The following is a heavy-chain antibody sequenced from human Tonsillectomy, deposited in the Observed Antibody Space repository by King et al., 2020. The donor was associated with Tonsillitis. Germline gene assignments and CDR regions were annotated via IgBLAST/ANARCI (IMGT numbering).Heavy chain of an antibody. D-gene: IGHD3-3*01. CDR2: MSGAGART. Sequence: VQLVESGGGLVQPGGSLRLSCAASGFTFSTYAMTWVRQAPGKGLEWVSVMSGAGARTYHADPVKGRFTIPRDNSKNTLYLQMNSLRAEETAVYYCAKCPYDFWSGGLYYAMDVWGQGTTVTVSS. J-gene: IGHJ6*02. CDR1: GFTFSTYA. V-gene: IGHV3-23*04. CDR3: AKCPYDFWSGGLYYAMDV.